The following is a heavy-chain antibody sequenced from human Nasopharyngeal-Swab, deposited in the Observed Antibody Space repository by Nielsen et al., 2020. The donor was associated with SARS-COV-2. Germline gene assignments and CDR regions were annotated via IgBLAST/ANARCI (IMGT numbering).Heavy chain of an antibody. CDR2: IYHSGST. D-gene: IGHD2-2*01. J-gene: IGHJ5*02. Sequence: SQTLSLTCAVSGGSISSSNWWSWVRKPPGKGLEWIGEIYHSGSTNYNPSLKSRVTISVDKSKNQFSLKLSSVTAADTAVYYCARGPRAYCSSTSCYNWFDPWGQGTLVTVSS. CDR1: GGSISSSNW. V-gene: IGHV4-4*02. CDR3: ARGPRAYCSSTSCYNWFDP.